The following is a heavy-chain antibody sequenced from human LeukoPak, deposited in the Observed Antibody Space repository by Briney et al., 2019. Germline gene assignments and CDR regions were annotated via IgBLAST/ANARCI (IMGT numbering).Heavy chain of an antibody. V-gene: IGHV3-21*01. Sequence: PGGSLRLSCAASGFTFRSYEINWVRQAPGKGLEWVSSISRSSSYIYYADSVKGRFTISRDNAKNSLYLQMNSLRAEDTAVYYCARVDSSGYYLVGACDIWGQGTMVTVSS. D-gene: IGHD3-22*01. J-gene: IGHJ3*02. CDR1: GFTFRSYE. CDR3: ARVDSSGYYLVGACDI. CDR2: ISRSSSYI.